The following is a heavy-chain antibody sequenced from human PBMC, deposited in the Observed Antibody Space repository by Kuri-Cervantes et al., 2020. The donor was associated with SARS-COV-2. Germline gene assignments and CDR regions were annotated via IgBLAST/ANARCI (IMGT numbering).Heavy chain of an antibody. CDR3: AKDQRGNPDYFDY. J-gene: IGHJ4*02. Sequence: LSLTCAASGFTFSSYAMSWVRQAPGKGLEWVSAISGSGGSTYYADSVKGRFTISRDNSKNTLYLQMSSLRAEDTAVYYCAKDQRGNPDYFDYWGQGTLVTVSS. CDR2: ISGSGGST. D-gene: IGHD1-14*01. CDR1: GFTFSSYA. V-gene: IGHV3-23*01.